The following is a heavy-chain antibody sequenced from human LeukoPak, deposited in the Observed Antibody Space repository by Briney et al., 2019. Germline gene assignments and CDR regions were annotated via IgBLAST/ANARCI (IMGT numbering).Heavy chain of an antibody. CDR3: AKDISGGDCPDY. CDR1: GFTFSSYG. CDR2: ISGSGGST. Sequence: GGTLRLSCAASGFTFSSYGMSWVRQAPGKGLEWVSAISGSGGSTYYADSVKGRFTISRDNSKNTVYLQMNNLRGDDTAVYYCAKDISGGDCPDYWGQGTLVTVS. V-gene: IGHV3-23*01. D-gene: IGHD2-21*02. J-gene: IGHJ4*02.